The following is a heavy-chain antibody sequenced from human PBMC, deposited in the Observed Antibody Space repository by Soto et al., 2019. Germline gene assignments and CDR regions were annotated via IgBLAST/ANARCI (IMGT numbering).Heavy chain of an antibody. CDR1: GYSFTSYW. CDR3: ARHLPLGGIAVAGTSNTYGMDV. CDR2: IYPGDSDT. V-gene: IGHV5-51*01. D-gene: IGHD6-19*01. J-gene: IGHJ6*02. Sequence: GESLKISWKGSGYSFTSYWIGWVRQMPGRGLEWMGIIYPGDSDTRYSTSFQGQVTISADTSISTAYLQWSSLKASDAAMYYCARHLPLGGIAVAGTSNTYGMDVWGQRTTVTVSS.